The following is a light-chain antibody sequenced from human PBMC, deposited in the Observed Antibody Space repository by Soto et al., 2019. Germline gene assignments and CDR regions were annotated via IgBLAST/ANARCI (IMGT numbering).Light chain of an antibody. J-gene: IGKJ1*01. CDR1: ESISRW. V-gene: IGKV1-5*03. Sequence: DIQMTQSPSTLCASVGDRVTITCRSSESISRWLAWYQQKPGKAPKLLIYKASSLESGVPSRFSGSGSGTDFTLTISCLQSEDFATYYCQQYYSYPPTWTFGQGTKVDIK. CDR3: QQYYSYPPTWT. CDR2: KAS.